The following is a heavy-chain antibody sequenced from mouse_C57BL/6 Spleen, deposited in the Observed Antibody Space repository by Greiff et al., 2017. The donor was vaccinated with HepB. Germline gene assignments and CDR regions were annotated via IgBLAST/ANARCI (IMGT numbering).Heavy chain of an antibody. Sequence: EVKLMESGEGLVKPGGSLKLSCAASGFTFSSYAMSWVRQTPEKRLEWVAYISSGGDYIYYADTVKGRFTISRDNARNTLYLQMSSLKSEDTAMYYCTREALGRRFAYWGQGTLVTVSA. CDR2: ISSGGDYI. CDR3: TREALGRRFAY. CDR1: GFTFSSYA. D-gene: IGHD4-1*01. J-gene: IGHJ3*01. V-gene: IGHV5-9-1*02.